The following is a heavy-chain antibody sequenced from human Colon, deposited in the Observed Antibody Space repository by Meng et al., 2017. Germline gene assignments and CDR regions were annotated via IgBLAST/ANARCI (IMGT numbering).Heavy chain of an antibody. CDR2: IYCSGPT. Sequence: SETLSLTCSVSGVSIINTNYFWAWIRQPPGKGLEWLASIYCSGPTYYNPSLRSRVTISIYPSKNQFSLNLNSVTAADTAVYYCAKEVRSGELWHYWGQGMLVTVSS. D-gene: IGHD3-10*01. CDR1: GVSIINTNYF. V-gene: IGHV4-39*07. J-gene: IGHJ4*02. CDR3: AKEVRSGELWHY.